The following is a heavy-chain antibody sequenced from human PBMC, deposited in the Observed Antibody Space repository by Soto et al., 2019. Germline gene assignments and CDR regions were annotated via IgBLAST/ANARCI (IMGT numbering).Heavy chain of an antibody. Sequence: GGSLRLSCSASGLTFSSYGMRWFRQARGKGLEWVAVISYDGSNKYYADSVKGRFTISRDNSKNTLYLQMNSLRAEDTAVYYCPTDGGCGAAARSIGYWGQGTLVTVSS. CDR3: PTDGGCGAAARSIGY. CDR2: ISYDGSNK. V-gene: IGHV3-30*03. CDR1: GLTFSSYG. J-gene: IGHJ4*02. D-gene: IGHD6-13*01.